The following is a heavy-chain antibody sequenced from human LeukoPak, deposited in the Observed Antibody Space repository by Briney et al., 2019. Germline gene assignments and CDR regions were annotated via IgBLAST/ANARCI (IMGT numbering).Heavy chain of an antibody. V-gene: IGHV3-21*01. CDR3: AREDYYFGSGSRSYWYFDL. Sequence: GGSLILSCATPVIAFDTYTINWFLQAPGKPLDWVSSISSSGIHTSYSDSLKGRFTISRDNTKNSLFLQMNSLRAEDTAVYYCAREDYYFGSGSRSYWYFDLWGRGTLVTVSS. CDR1: VIAFDTYT. CDR2: ISSSGIHT. D-gene: IGHD3-10*01. J-gene: IGHJ2*01.